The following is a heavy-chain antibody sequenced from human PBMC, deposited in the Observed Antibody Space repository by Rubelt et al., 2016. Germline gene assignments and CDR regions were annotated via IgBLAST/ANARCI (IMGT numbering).Heavy chain of an antibody. V-gene: IGHV1-46*01. Sequence: QVQLVQSGAEVKKPGASVKVSCKASGYTFTSYYMHWVRQAPGQGLELRGIINPSGGSTSYAQKFQGRVTMTSDTSTSTVYMELSSLRSEDTAVYYCARTKTVEMATIPLAYWGQGTLVTVSS. CDR3: ARTKTVEMATIPLAY. D-gene: IGHD5-24*01. CDR1: GYTFTSYY. J-gene: IGHJ4*02. CDR2: INPSGGST.